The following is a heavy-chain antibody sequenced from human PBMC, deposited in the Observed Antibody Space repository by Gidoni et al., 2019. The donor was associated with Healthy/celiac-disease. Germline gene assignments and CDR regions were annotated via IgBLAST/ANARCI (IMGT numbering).Heavy chain of an antibody. CDR2: INPNSGGT. CDR3: ARGVVSSASYYYYGMDV. J-gene: IGHJ6*02. V-gene: IGHV1-2*02. Sequence: LEWMGWINPNSGGTNYAQKFQGRVTMTRDTSISTAYMELSRLRSDDTAVYYCARGVVSSASYYYYGMDVWGQGTTVTVSS. D-gene: IGHD6-6*01.